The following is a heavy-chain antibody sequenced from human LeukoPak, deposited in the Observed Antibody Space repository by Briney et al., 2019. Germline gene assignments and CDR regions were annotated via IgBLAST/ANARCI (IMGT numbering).Heavy chain of an antibody. CDR1: GDSVSSNSAA. CDR3: ARDRSQLTFGVNWFDP. CDR2: TYYRSKWYN. V-gene: IGHV6-1*01. Sequence: SQTLSLTCAISGDSVSSNSAAWNWIRQSPSRGLEWLGRTYYRSKWYNDYAVSVKSRITINPDTSKNQFSLQLNSVTPEDTAAYYCARDRSQLTFGVNWFDPWGQGTLVTVSS. J-gene: IGHJ5*02. D-gene: IGHD2/OR15-2a*01.